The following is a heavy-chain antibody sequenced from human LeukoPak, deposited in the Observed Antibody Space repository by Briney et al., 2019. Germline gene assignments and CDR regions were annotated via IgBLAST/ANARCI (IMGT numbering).Heavy chain of an antibody. D-gene: IGHD2-2*01. CDR3: ASRFYLPRAA. Sequence: PSETLSLTCAVYGGSFSGYYWSWIRQPPGKGLEWIGDINHSGSTNYNPSLKSRVTISVDTSKNQFSLKLSSVTAADTAVYYCASRFYLPRAAWSQGTLVTVSS. V-gene: IGHV4-34*01. CDR2: INHSGST. CDR1: GGSFSGYY. J-gene: IGHJ5*02.